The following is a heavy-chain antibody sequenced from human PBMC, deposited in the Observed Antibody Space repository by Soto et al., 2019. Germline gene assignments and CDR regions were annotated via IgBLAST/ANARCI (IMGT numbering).Heavy chain of an antibody. V-gene: IGHV1-18*01. CDR2: ISAYSGNT. CDR3: ARDRGYQLLYPDAFDI. J-gene: IGHJ3*02. CDR1: GYTFTGYG. D-gene: IGHD2-2*02. Sequence: RASVKVSCKASGYTFTGYGISCVRQAPGQGLEWMGWISAYSGNTNYARDLQGRVTMTTDTSTSTAYMDLRSLRSDDTAVYYCARDRGYQLLYPDAFDIWGQGTMVTVSS.